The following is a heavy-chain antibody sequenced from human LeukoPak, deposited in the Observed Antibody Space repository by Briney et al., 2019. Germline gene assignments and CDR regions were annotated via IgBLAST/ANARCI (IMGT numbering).Heavy chain of an antibody. D-gene: IGHD3-22*01. Sequence: GGSLRLSCAASGFTFSSHEMNWVRQAPGKGLEWVSYISSSGSTIYYADSVKGRFTISRDNAKNSLYLQMNSLRAEDTAVYYCARDYYDSSGSIDYWGQGTLVTVSS. V-gene: IGHV3-48*03. CDR1: GFTFSSHE. CDR3: ARDYYDSSGSIDY. CDR2: ISSSGSTI. J-gene: IGHJ4*02.